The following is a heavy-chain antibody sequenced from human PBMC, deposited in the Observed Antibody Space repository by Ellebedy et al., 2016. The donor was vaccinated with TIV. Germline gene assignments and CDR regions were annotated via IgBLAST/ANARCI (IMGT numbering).Heavy chain of an antibody. CDR2: IYYSGST. Sequence: MPSETLSLTCTVSGGSISSGGYYWSWIRQHPGKGLEWIGYIYYSGSTYYNPSLKSRVTILVDTSKNQFSLQLSSVTAADTAVYYWARVGTMVRGVIALGMDVWGQGTTVTVSS. CDR1: GGSISSGGYY. J-gene: IGHJ6*02. V-gene: IGHV4-31*03. D-gene: IGHD3-10*01. CDR3: ARVGTMVRGVIALGMDV.